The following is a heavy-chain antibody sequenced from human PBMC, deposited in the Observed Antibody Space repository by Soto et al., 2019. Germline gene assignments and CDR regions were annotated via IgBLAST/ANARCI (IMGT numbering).Heavy chain of an antibody. CDR2: INHSGST. CDR3: ARGRRSSGRYRY. V-gene: IGHV4-34*01. D-gene: IGHD3-10*01. CDR1: GGSFSGYY. J-gene: IGHJ4*02. Sequence: SETLSLTCAVYGGSFSGYYWSWIRQPPGKGLEWIGEINHSGSTNYNPSLKSRVTISVDTSKNQFSLKLSSVTAADTAVYYCARGRRSSGRYRYWGQGTLVTVSS.